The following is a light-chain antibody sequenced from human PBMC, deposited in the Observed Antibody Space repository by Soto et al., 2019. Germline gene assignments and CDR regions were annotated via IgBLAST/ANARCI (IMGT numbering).Light chain of an antibody. CDR2: DAS. J-gene: IGKJ1*01. CDR1: QNINNW. V-gene: IGKV1-5*01. Sequence: DIQMTQSTSTLSASVGDRVNITCQASQNINNWIARYQQKPGKAPKFLIYDASTLENGVPSRFSGSGFGTEFSLTISSLQPDDFGSYYCQHMRTFGQGTKVDIK. CDR3: QHMRT.